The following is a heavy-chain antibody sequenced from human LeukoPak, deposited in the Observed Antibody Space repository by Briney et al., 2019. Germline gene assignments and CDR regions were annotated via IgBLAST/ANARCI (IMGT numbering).Heavy chain of an antibody. J-gene: IGHJ3*02. CDR1: GFIFSSYS. CDR3: ARDVVGATGAFDI. V-gene: IGHV3-21*01. D-gene: IGHD1-26*01. Sequence: GGSLRLSCAASGFIFSSYSMNWVRQAPGKGLEWVSSISSSSSYIYYADSVKGRFTISRDNAKNSLYLQMNSLRAEDTAVYYCARDVVGATGAFDIWGQGTMVTVSS. CDR2: ISSSSSYI.